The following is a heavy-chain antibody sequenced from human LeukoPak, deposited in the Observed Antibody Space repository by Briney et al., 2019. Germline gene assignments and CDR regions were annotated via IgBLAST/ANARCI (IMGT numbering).Heavy chain of an antibody. D-gene: IGHD1-14*01. Sequence: GGSLRLSCAASGFTFINSEMNWVRQPPGKGLEWVSYISVSGASIYYADSVRGRFTISRDNAKNSLYLQMNSLTVEDTAIYYCVKDPNINWGQGTLVTVSS. J-gene: IGHJ4*02. CDR1: GFTFINSE. CDR3: VKDPNIN. CDR2: ISVSGASI. V-gene: IGHV3-48*03.